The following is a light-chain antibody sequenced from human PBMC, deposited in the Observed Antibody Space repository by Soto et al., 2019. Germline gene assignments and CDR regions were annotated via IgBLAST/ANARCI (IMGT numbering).Light chain of an antibody. Sequence: QSVLTQPPSVSGAPGQRVTISCTGSSSNIGAGYDVHWYQQLPGTAPKLLIYGNSNRPSGVPDRFSGSKSGTSASLAITGLQAEDEADYYCQSYDSSRRGSRVFGGGTKVTAL. V-gene: IGLV1-40*01. CDR2: GNS. J-gene: IGLJ2*01. CDR1: SSNIGAGYD. CDR3: QSYDSSRRGSRV.